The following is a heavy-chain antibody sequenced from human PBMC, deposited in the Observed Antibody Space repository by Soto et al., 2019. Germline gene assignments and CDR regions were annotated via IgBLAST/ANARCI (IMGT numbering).Heavy chain of an antibody. CDR1: GFTFSSYS. D-gene: IGHD2-2*01. J-gene: IGHJ4*02. CDR3: ARDGHCISSSCFFLPDY. V-gene: IGHV3-21*01. Sequence: EVQLVESGGGLVQPGGSLRLSCAASGFTFSSYSMSWVRQAPGKGLEWVSSISGSASNIHYADSVKGRFTISRVTAESSLYLQLNSLRAEDTALSYCARDGHCISSSCFFLPDYWGQGTLVTVSS. CDR2: ISGSASNI.